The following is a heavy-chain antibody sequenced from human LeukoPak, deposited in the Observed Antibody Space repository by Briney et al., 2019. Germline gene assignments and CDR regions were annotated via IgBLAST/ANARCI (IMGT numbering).Heavy chain of an antibody. V-gene: IGHV3-11*04. CDR1: GFTFSDYY. CDR3: ARVGIRDAFDI. J-gene: IGHJ3*02. D-gene: IGHD3-10*01. Sequence: GGSLRLSCAASGFTFSDYYMSWIRQAPGKGLQWVSYISGGGSTIYYADSVKGRFTISRDNAKNSLYLQMNSLRAEDTAVYYCARVGIRDAFDIWGQGTMVTVSS. CDR2: ISGGGSTI.